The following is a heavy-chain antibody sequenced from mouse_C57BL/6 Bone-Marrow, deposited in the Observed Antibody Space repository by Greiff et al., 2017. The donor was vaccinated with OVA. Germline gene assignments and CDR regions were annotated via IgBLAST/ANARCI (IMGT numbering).Heavy chain of an antibody. CDR2: IRSKSNNYAT. CDR1: GFSFNTYA. D-gene: IGHD1-1*01. V-gene: IGHV10-1*01. CDR3: VGLYYGSTSWYFDV. J-gene: IGHJ1*03. Sequence: EVKVVESGGGLVQPKGSLKLSCAASGFSFNTYAMNWVRQAPGKGLEWVARIRSKSNNYATYYADSVKDRFTISRDDSESMLYLQMNNLKTEDTAMYYCVGLYYGSTSWYFDVWGTGTTVTVSS.